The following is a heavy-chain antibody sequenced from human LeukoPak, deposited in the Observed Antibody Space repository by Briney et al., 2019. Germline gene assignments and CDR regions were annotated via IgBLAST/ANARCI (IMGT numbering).Heavy chain of an antibody. D-gene: IGHD3-3*01. CDR3: ARGYDFWSGHADY. V-gene: IGHV3-53*05. Sequence: GGSLRLSCAASGFTVSSNYMSWVRQAPGKGLEWVSVIYSGGSTYYADSVKGRFTISRDNSKNTLYLQMNSLRAEDTAVYYCARGYDFWSGHADYWGQGTLVTVSS. CDR2: IYSGGST. CDR1: GFTVSSNY. J-gene: IGHJ4*02.